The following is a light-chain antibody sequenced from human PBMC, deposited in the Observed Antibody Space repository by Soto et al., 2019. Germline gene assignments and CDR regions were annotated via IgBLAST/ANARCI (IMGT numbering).Light chain of an antibody. CDR3: CSYAGTFYV. J-gene: IGLJ1*01. CDR2: DVS. V-gene: IGLV2-11*01. CDR1: SSDFGGYNY. Sequence: QSALTQPRSVSGSPGQSVTISCTGTSSDFGGYNYVSWYQHHPGKAPKLMIYDVSERPSGVPDRFSGSKSGNTASLTISGLHAEDEADYYCCSYAGTFYVFGTGTKVTVL.